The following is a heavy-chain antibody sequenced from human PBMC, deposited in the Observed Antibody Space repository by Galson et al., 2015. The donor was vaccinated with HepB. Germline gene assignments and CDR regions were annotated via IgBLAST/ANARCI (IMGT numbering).Heavy chain of an antibody. Sequence: SVKVSCKASGYTFTGYYMHWVRQAPGQGLEWMGGIIPIFGTANYAQKFQGRVTITADESTSTAYMELSSLRSEDTAVYYCARAYPHPRYDSSGYYPYYYMDVWGKGTTVTVSS. D-gene: IGHD3-22*01. CDR2: IIPIFGTA. V-gene: IGHV1-69*13. CDR3: ARAYPHPRYDSSGYYPYYYMDV. J-gene: IGHJ6*03. CDR1: GYTFTGYY.